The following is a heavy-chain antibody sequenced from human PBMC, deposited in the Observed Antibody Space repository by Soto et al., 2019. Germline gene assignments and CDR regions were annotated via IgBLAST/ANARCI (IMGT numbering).Heavy chain of an antibody. D-gene: IGHD1-1*01. CDR3: AKGGYEGGRAFDI. V-gene: IGHV3-30*18. J-gene: IGHJ3*02. CDR2: ISYDGSNK. CDR1: GFTFSSYG. Sequence: GGSLRLSCAASGFTFSSYGMHWVRQAPGKGLEWVAVISYDGSNKYYADSVKGRFTISRDNSKNTLYLQMNSLRAEDTAVYYCAKGGYEGGRAFDIWGQGTMVTVSS.